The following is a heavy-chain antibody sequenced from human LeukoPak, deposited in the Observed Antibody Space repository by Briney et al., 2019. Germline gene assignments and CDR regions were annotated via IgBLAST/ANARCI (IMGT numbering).Heavy chain of an antibody. V-gene: IGHV4-59*01. CDR3: ARLSLRLPPDY. J-gene: IGHJ4*02. CDR2: IYYSGST. Sequence: PSETLSLTCTVSGGSISSYYWSWIRQPPGKGLEWIGYIYYSGSTNYNPSLKSRVTISVDTSKNQFSLKLSSVTAADTAVYYCARLSLRLPPDYWGQGTLVTVSS. D-gene: IGHD2-15*01. CDR1: GGSISSYY.